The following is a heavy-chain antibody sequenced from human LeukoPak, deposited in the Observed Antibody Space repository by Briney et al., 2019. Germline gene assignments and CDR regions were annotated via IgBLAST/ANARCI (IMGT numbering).Heavy chain of an antibody. Sequence: SETLSLTCTVSGGSISSGGYYWSWIRQPPGKGLEWIGYIYHSGSTYYNPSLKSRVTISVDRSKNQFSLKLSSVTAADTAVYYCARSITVLRFLEWTAYFDYWGQGTLVTVSS. CDR1: GGSISSGGYY. V-gene: IGHV4-30-2*01. CDR3: ARSITVLRFLEWTAYFDY. CDR2: IYHSGST. J-gene: IGHJ4*02. D-gene: IGHD3-3*01.